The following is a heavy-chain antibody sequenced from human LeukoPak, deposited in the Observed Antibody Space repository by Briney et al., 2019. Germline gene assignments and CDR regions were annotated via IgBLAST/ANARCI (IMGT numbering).Heavy chain of an antibody. CDR2: INTNTGNP. J-gene: IGHJ5*02. D-gene: IGHD5-12*01. Sequence: ASVTVSCKTSGYTFTRYPVNWLRQAPGQGLEWMGWINTNTGNPTYAQGFTGRFVFSLDTSVSTAYLQISSLKAEDTAVYCCAKISAYGYNWFEVWGQGTLVTVSS. CDR1: GYTFTRYP. CDR3: AKISAYGYNWFEV. V-gene: IGHV7-4-1*02.